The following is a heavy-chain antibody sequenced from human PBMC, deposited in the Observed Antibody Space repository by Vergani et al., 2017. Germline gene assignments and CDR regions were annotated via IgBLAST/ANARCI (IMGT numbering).Heavy chain of an antibody. CDR3: ARRESSGWSEFDY. Sequence: QVQLVQSGAEVKKPGASVKVSCKASGYTFTGYYMHWVRQAPGQGLEWTGWINPNSGGTNYAQKFQGRVTMTRDTSISTAYMELSSLRSEDTAVYYCARRESSGWSEFDYWGQGTLVTVSS. J-gene: IGHJ4*02. V-gene: IGHV1-2*02. CDR2: INPNSGGT. D-gene: IGHD6-19*01. CDR1: GYTFTGYY.